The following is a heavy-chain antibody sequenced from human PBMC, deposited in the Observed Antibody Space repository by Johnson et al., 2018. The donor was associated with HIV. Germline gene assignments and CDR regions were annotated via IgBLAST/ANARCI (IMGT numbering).Heavy chain of an antibody. D-gene: IGHD3-16*02. Sequence: VQLVESGGGVVQPGGSLRLSCAASGFTFSSYAMHWVRQAPGTGLEWVAVISYDGSNKYYADSVKGRFTISRDNSKNTLYLQMNSLRAGDTAVYYCARVGYHDAFDIWGQGTMVTVSS. V-gene: IGHV3-30*14. CDR3: ARVGYHDAFDI. CDR2: ISYDGSNK. CDR1: GFTFSSYA. J-gene: IGHJ3*02.